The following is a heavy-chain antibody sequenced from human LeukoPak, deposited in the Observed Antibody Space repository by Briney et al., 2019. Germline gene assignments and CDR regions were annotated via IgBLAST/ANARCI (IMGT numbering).Heavy chain of an antibody. CDR1: GFTFSSYG. D-gene: IGHD2-21*01. CDR3: AKVMQLFIRLDS. V-gene: IGHV3-30*02. J-gene: IGHJ4*02. CDR2: IQYYGSNE. Sequence: GGSLRLSCAASGFTFSSYGMHWVRHPPAKGLEWVTFIQYYGSNEYYADSVKGRFTVSRDNSKNTVYLQMNSLRVEDTAAYYCAKVMQLFIRLDSWGQGTLITVSS.